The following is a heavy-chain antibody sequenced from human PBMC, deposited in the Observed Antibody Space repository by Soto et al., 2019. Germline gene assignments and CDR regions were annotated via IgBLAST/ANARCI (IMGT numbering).Heavy chain of an antibody. D-gene: IGHD1-1*01. CDR2: IYNAGST. CDR3: ARVERGTATTVVDAFDI. J-gene: IGHJ3*02. V-gene: IGHV4-39*01. Sequence: NPSETLSLTCTVFGDSISSSSYYWAWIRQPPGKGLEWIGSIYNAGSTHYTPSLQSRVTISVDPSKNQFSLTLRFVTAADTALYYCARVERGTATTVVDAFDIWGPGTMVTVSS. CDR1: GDSISSSSYY.